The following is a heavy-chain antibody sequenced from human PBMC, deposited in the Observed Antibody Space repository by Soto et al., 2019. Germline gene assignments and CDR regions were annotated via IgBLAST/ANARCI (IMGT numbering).Heavy chain of an antibody. V-gene: IGHV4-30-4*01. CDR2: IYYSGSI. Sequence: PSETLSLTCTVSGGSISSGDYYWSWIRQPPGKGLEWIGYIYYSGSIYYYPSLKSRVTISVDTSKNQFSLKLSSVTAADTAVYYCASSYCGGDCYSTGYDYWGQGTLVTVSS. CDR3: ASSYCGGDCYSTGYDY. D-gene: IGHD2-21*02. CDR1: GGSISSGDYY. J-gene: IGHJ4*02.